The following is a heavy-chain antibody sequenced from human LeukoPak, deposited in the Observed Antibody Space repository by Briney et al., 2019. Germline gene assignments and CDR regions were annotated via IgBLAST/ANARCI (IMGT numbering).Heavy chain of an antibody. J-gene: IGHJ5*02. CDR1: GYTFTNYW. CDR3: ARSSTSSLRDPNWFDP. Sequence: GESLKISCKGSGYTFTNYWIGWVRQMPGKGLEWMGIIYPGDSDTRYSPSFQGQVTISADKSISTAYLQWSSLKASDTAMYYCARSSTSSLRDPNWFDPWGQGTLVTVSS. CDR2: IYPGDSDT. V-gene: IGHV5-51*01. D-gene: IGHD6-6*01.